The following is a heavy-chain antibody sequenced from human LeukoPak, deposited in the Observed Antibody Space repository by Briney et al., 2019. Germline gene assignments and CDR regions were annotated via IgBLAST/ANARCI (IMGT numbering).Heavy chain of an antibody. CDR3: ARGRVSSSSWNSAYYYFYMDV. V-gene: IGHV4-59*01. CDR1: GGSISSYY. D-gene: IGHD6-13*01. Sequence: SETLSLTCTVSGGSISSYYWSWIRQPPGKGLEWIGYIYYSGSTNYNPSLKSRVTISVDTSKNHFSLRLSSLTAADTAVYFCARGRVSSSSWNSAYYYFYMDVWGKGTTVTVSS. J-gene: IGHJ6*03. CDR2: IYYSGST.